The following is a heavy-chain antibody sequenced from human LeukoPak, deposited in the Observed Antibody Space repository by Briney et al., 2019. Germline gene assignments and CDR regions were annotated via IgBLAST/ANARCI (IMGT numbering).Heavy chain of an antibody. Sequence: PSETLSLTCTVSGGSISSYYWSWIRQPPGKGLEWIGYIYYSGSTNYNPSLKSRVSISVDTSKNQFSLKLSSVTAADTAVYYCARGYGDYVTFDYWGQGTLVTVSS. CDR2: IYYSGST. CDR3: ARGYGDYVTFDY. D-gene: IGHD4-17*01. CDR1: GGSISSYY. V-gene: IGHV4-59*01. J-gene: IGHJ4*02.